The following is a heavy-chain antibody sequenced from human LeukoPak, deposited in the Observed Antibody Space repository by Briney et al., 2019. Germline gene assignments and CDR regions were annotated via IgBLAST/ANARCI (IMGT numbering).Heavy chain of an antibody. J-gene: IGHJ4*02. Sequence: PSETLSLTCTVSGGSISSYSWSWIRQPPGKGLEWIGYIYHSGSTYYNPSLKSRVTISVDRSKNQFSLKLSSVTAADTAVYYCASSPGGYPFDYWGQGTLVTVSS. D-gene: IGHD5-12*01. CDR3: ASSPGGYPFDY. V-gene: IGHV4-30-2*01. CDR1: GGSISSYS. CDR2: IYHSGST.